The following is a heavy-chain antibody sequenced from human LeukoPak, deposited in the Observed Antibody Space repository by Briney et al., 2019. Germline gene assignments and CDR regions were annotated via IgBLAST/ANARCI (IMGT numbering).Heavy chain of an antibody. CDR3: GRGEIAAAGSRSAFDI. V-gene: IGHV1-2*02. J-gene: IGHJ3*02. D-gene: IGHD6-13*01. CDR2: INPNSGGT. CDR1: GYTFTGYY. Sequence: ASVKVSCKASGYTFTGYYMHWVRQAPGQGLEWMGWINPNSGGTNYAQKFQGRVTMTRDTSISTAYMELSRLRSDDTAVYYCGRGEIAAAGSRSAFDIWGQGTMVSVSS.